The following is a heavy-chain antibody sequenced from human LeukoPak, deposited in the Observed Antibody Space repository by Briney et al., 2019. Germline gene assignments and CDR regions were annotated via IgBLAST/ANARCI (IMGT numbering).Heavy chain of an antibody. CDR2: IYPGDSDT. CDR3: ARQGKGYYYGMDV. CDR1: GYSFTSYW. J-gene: IGHJ6*02. V-gene: IGHV5-51*01. Sequence: GESLKISCKASGYSFTSYWIGWARQMPGKGLEWMGIIYPGDSDTRYTPSFQGQVTISADKTISTAYLQWSSLKASDTAMYYCARQGKGYYYGMDVWGQGTTVTVSS.